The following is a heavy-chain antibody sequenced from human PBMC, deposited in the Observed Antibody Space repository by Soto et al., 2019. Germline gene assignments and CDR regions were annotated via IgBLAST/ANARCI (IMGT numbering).Heavy chain of an antibody. CDR2: IWSDGSKK. J-gene: IGHJ5*02. V-gene: IGHV3-33*01. Sequence: QVQLVESGGGVVQPGRSLRLSCAASGVTFSSYAMHWVRQAPGKGLEWVAVIWSDGSKKYYGDSVKDRFTISRDNSKNTLYLQMNSLKVEDTAVYYCARDEEPWGQGTLVIVSS. CDR1: GVTFSSYA. CDR3: ARDEEP.